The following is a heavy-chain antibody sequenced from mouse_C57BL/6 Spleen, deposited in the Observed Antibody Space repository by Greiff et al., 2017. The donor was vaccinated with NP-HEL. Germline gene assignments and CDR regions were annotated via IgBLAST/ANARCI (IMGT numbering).Heavy chain of an antibody. J-gene: IGHJ3*01. Sequence: QVQLKESGPELVKPGASVKISCKASGYAFSSSWMNWVKQRPGKGLEWIGRIYPGDGDTNYNGKFKGKATLTADKSSSTAYMQLSSLTSEDSAVYFCAREGDDYDGFAYWGQGTLVTVSA. CDR1: GYAFSSSW. CDR3: AREGDDYDGFAY. D-gene: IGHD2-4*01. V-gene: IGHV1-82*01. CDR2: IYPGDGDT.